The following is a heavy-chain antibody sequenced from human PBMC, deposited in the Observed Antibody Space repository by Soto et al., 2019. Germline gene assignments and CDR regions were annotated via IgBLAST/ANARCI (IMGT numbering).Heavy chain of an antibody. Sequence: GGSLRLSCAASGFTFSSYSMNWVRQAPGKGLEWVSSISSSSSYIYYADSVKGRFTISRDNAKNSLYLQMNSLRAEDTAVYYCARDKLGYCSSTSCPTDYWGQGTLVTVSS. CDR2: ISSSSSYI. V-gene: IGHV3-21*01. CDR1: GFTFSSYS. J-gene: IGHJ4*02. CDR3: ARDKLGYCSSTSCPTDY. D-gene: IGHD2-2*01.